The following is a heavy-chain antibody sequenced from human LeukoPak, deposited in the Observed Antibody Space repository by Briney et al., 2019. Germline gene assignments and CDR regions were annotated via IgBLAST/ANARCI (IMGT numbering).Heavy chain of an antibody. CDR1: GDSVSSNSAT. V-gene: IGHV6-1*01. CDR2: TYYRSKWYN. D-gene: IGHD6-13*01. Sequence: SQTLSLTCAISGDSVSSNSATWNWIRQSPSRGLEWLGRTYYRSKWYNDYAVSVTSRITINPDTSKNQFSPQLNSVTPEDTAVYYCASSLAVSSSWSPDCFDIWGQGTMVTVSS. CDR3: ASSLAVSSSWSPDCFDI. J-gene: IGHJ3*02.